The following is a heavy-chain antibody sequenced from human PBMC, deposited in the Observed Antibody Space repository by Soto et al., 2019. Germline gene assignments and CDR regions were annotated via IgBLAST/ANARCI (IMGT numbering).Heavy chain of an antibody. J-gene: IGHJ6*03. CDR2: ISGGGGST. V-gene: IGHV3-23*01. D-gene: IGHD2-21*01. Sequence: EVQLLESGGALVQPGGSLRLSCAASGFTFNNYAMSWVRQVPGKGLEWVSAISGGGGSTYYADSVKGRFSISRDNSKNRLYLQMNSLRADDTAVYYCAKDRERGDFPPTYMDVWGKGTTVTVSS. CDR1: GFTFNNYA. CDR3: AKDRERGDFPPTYMDV.